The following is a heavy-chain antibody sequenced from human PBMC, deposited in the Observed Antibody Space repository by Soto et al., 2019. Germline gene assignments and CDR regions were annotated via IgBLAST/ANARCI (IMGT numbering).Heavy chain of an antibody. Sequence: ASVKVSCKASGYTFTSYGISWVRQAPGQGLEWMGWISAYNGNTNYAQKLQGRVTMTTDTSTSTAYMELRSLRSDDTAVYYCARDVVVVVAATPGDAFDIWGQGTMVT. CDR1: GYTFTSYG. V-gene: IGHV1-18*01. J-gene: IGHJ3*02. D-gene: IGHD2-15*01. CDR3: ARDVVVVVAATPGDAFDI. CDR2: ISAYNGNT.